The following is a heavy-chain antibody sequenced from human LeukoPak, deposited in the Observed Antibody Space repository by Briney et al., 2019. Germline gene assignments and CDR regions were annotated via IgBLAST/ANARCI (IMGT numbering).Heavy chain of an antibody. D-gene: IGHD2/OR15-2a*01. Sequence: PGGSLRLSCAASGFTFSTYAMTWVRQAPGKGLEWVSAISGSGSSTYYADSVKGRFTISRDNSKNTLYLQINSLRAEDTAIYYCSNAHFRGHWGQGTLVTVSS. CDR1: GFTFSTYA. CDR2: ISGSGSST. J-gene: IGHJ4*02. V-gene: IGHV3-23*01. CDR3: SNAHFRGH.